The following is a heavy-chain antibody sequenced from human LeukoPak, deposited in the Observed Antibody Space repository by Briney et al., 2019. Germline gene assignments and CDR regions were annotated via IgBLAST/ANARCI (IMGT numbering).Heavy chain of an antibody. CDR3: ARVRGYSYGWAFDI. CDR2: IYYSGST. V-gene: IGHV4-59*01. D-gene: IGHD5-18*01. CDR1: GGSISSYY. Sequence: SETLSLTCTDSGGSISSYYWGWIRQPPGKGLEWIGYIYYSGSTNYNPSLKSRVTISVDTSKNQFSLKLSSVTAADTAVYYCARVRGYSYGWAFDIWGQGTMVTVSS. J-gene: IGHJ3*02.